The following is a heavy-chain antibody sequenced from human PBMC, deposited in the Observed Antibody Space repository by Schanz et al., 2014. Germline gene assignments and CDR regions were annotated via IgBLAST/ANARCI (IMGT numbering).Heavy chain of an antibody. J-gene: IGHJ5*02. Sequence: EVQLVESGGGLVQPGGSLRLSCAASGFSFSNYWMHWVRQGPGSGLVWVSHINNAGSDTTYADSMKGRFTISRDNTRNTLYLQMNSLSAEDTAVYYCARGAGGLDTWGQGTPVTVSS. CDR3: ARGAGGLDT. CDR1: GFSFSNYW. V-gene: IGHV3-74*01. D-gene: IGHD3-16*01. CDR2: INNAGSDT.